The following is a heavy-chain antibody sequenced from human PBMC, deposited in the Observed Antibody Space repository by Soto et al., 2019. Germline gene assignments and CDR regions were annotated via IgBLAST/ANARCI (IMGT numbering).Heavy chain of an antibody. Sequence: PSETLSLTCTVSGGCSSSSSYYWGWIRQPPGKGLEWIGSIYYSGSTYYNPSLKSRVTISVDTSKNQFSLKLRSVTAADTAVFYCARQSVGRSWYYNYGMDVWGQGTTVT. J-gene: IGHJ6*02. CDR2: IYYSGST. CDR1: GGCSSSSSYY. V-gene: IGHV4-39*01. CDR3: ARQSVGRSWYYNYGMDV. D-gene: IGHD6-13*01.